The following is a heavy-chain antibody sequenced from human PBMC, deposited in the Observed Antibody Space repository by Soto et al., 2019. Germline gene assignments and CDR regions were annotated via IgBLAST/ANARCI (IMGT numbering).Heavy chain of an antibody. CDR1: GGSMSGFY. J-gene: IGHJ5*02. V-gene: IGHV4-4*07. CDR2: VYSSGGT. D-gene: IGHD3-3*01. CDR3: ARGQRFSDWFDP. Sequence: KPSETLSLTCTGSGGSMSGFYWTWIRQPAGKGLEWIGRVYSSGGTHYSPSLKSRVTISLDASKNQFSLRLLSVTDADTAVYFCARGQRFSDWFDPWGQGTLVTVSS.